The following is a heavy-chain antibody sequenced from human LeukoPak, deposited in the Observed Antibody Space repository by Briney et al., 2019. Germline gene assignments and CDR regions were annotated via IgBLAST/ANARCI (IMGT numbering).Heavy chain of an antibody. D-gene: IGHD5-24*01. CDR2: IYYSGTT. CDR3: ARHSGDGYNRPFDY. CDR1: GSSVSSTNYC. J-gene: IGHJ4*02. V-gene: IGHV4-39*01. Sequence: PSETLSLTCKVSGSSVSSTNYCWGWIRQPPGQGLEWIGTIYYSGTTFHNPSLKSRVTISGDTSKNQFSLKLNSVTAADTAVYYCARHSGDGYNRPFDYWGQGSLVTVSS.